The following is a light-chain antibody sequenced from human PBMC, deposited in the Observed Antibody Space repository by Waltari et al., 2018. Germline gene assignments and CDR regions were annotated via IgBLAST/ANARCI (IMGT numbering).Light chain of an antibody. CDR1: SRHSSNV. J-gene: IGLJ3*02. Sequence: LVLTQSPSASASLGAPVKHTCTLSSRHSSNVIPWLPQQPEKGPRYLMKVNSDGSNSKGDKIPDRVSGSSSGTEHYLTISSLQSEDEADYYCQTGGHGTWVFGGGTKLTVL. CDR3: QTGGHGTWV. CDR2: VNSDGSN. V-gene: IGLV4-69*01.